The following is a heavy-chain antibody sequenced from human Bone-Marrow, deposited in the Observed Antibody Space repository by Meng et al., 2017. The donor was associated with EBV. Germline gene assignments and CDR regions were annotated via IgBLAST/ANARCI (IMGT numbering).Heavy chain of an antibody. V-gene: IGHV4-39*07. CDR3: ARVVAAINY. D-gene: IGHD2-15*01. CDR2: IYYSGST. Sequence: QRLLQESGPGLVKPSETLALTCTVSGGAISSSSYYWGWVRQPPGKGLEWIGSIYYSGSTYYNPSLKSRVTISVDTSKNQFSLKLSSVTAADTAVYYCARVVAAINYWGQGTLVTVSS. J-gene: IGHJ4*02. CDR1: GGAISSSSYY.